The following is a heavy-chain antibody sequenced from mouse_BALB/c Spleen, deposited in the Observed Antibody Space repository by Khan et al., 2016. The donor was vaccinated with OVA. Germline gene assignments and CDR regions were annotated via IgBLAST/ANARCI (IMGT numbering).Heavy chain of an antibody. CDR2: INPSNGYT. CDR1: GYTFTSYT. D-gene: IGHD2-14*01. Sequence: LEESGAELARPGASVKMSCKASGYTFTSYTIHWIKVRPGQGLEWIGFINPSNGYTNYNQKFKEKATLTADKSSTTVHMQLSSLTSDDSAVYNCVRDGAYHRNDGWFAYWGQGTLVTVSA. V-gene: IGHV1-4*01. J-gene: IGHJ3*01. CDR3: VRDGAYHRNDGWFAY.